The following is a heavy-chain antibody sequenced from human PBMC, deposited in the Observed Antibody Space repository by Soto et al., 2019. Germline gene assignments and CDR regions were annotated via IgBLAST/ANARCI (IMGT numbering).Heavy chain of an antibody. CDR3: ASLASNYYDSSGYYQKIDY. D-gene: IGHD3-22*01. CDR2: IYHSGST. Sequence: PSETLSLTCAVSGGSISSSNWWSWVRQPPGKGLEWIGEIYHSGSTNYNPSLKSRVTISVDTSKNQFSLKLSSVTAADTAVYYCASLASNYYDSSGYYQKIDYWGQGTLVTVSS. J-gene: IGHJ4*02. CDR1: GGSISSSNW. V-gene: IGHV4-4*02.